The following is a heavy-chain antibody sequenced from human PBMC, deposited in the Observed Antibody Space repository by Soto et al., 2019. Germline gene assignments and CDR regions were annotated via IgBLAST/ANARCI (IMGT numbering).Heavy chain of an antibody. CDR1: GFTFSSYE. CDR2: ISSSGSTI. Sequence: SLRLSCAASGFTFSSYEMNWVRQAPGKGLEWVSYISSSGSTIYYADSVKGRFTISRDNAKNSLYLQMNSLRAEDTAVYYCARALTIFGVVTLYYYYYGMDVWGQGTTVTVSS. CDR3: ARALTIFGVVTLYYYYYGMDV. J-gene: IGHJ6*02. V-gene: IGHV3-48*03. D-gene: IGHD3-3*01.